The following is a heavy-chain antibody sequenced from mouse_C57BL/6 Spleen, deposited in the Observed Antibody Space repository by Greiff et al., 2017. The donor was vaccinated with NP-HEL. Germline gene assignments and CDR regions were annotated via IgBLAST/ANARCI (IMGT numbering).Heavy chain of an antibody. CDR2: ISSGSSTI. CDR1: GFTFSDYG. J-gene: IGHJ3*01. Sequence: EVQLVESGGGLVKPGGSLKLSCAASGFTFSDYGMHWVRQAPEKGLEWVAYISSGSSTIYYADTVKGRFTISRDNAKNTLFLQMTSLRSEDTAMYYCARPSYYGSSSWFAYWGQGTLVTVSA. D-gene: IGHD1-1*01. V-gene: IGHV5-17*01. CDR3: ARPSYYGSSSWFAY.